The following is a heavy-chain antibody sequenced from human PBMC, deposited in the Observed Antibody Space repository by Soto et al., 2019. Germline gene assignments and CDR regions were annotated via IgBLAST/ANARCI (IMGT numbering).Heavy chain of an antibody. CDR3: ARKNYSIDV. J-gene: IGHJ6*04. Sequence: LRLSCAASGFTFSSYSMNWVRQAPGKGLEWVSYISSSSSTIYYADSVKGRFTISRDNAKNSLYLQMNSLRDDDTAVYYSARKNYSIDVWGEGTTVTVSS. CDR1: GFTFSSYS. V-gene: IGHV3-48*02. CDR2: ISSSSSTI.